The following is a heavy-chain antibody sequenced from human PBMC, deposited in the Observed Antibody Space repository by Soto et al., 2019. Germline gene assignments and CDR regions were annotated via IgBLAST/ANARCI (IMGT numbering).Heavy chain of an antibody. J-gene: IGHJ6*02. CDR2: IIPVFGTP. CDR3: GRGDATQTAVNTYYGMDV. V-gene: IGHV1-69*12. D-gene: IGHD2-15*01. CDR1: GGTLSNYG. Sequence: QVQLVQSGAEVKKPGSSVKVSCKASGGTLSNYGISWVRQAPGQGLEWMGGIIPVFGTPNYAHQFQGRVTITAAESTTTVYMGVSTLASEDTAVYYCGRGDATQTAVNTYYGMDVWGQGTTVTVSS.